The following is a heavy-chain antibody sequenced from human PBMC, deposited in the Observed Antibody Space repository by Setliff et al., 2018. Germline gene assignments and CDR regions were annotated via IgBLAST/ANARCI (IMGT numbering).Heavy chain of an antibody. D-gene: IGHD2-2*01. V-gene: IGHV1-46*02. CDR3: ARGLYCSSTSCYPFYYYYYGMDV. Sequence: ASVKVSCKASGGPLNSYSFSWVRQAPGQGLEWMGRIIPSGGSTSYAQKFQGRVTMTRDTSTSTVYMELSSLRSEDTAVYYCARGLYCSSTSCYPFYYYYYGMDVWGQGTTVTVSS. J-gene: IGHJ6*02. CDR1: GGPLNSYS. CDR2: IIPSGGST.